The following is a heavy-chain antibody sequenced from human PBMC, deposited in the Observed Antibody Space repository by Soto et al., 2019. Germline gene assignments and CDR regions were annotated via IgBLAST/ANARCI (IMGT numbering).Heavy chain of an antibody. CDR2: ILPFFGTA. CDR1: GGTFRTES. CDR3: ARGHEYGGNSDAVDV. J-gene: IGHJ3*01. V-gene: IGHV1-69*13. D-gene: IGHD4-17*01. Sequence: QVHLVQSGAEVKKPGSSVKVSCKYSGGTFRTESINWVRQAPGQGLEWMGGILPFFGTADYAPRFQGRVTITADGATTAACMQLSSLTSHDTAVYFCARGHEYGGNSDAVDVWGRWTMVTVSS.